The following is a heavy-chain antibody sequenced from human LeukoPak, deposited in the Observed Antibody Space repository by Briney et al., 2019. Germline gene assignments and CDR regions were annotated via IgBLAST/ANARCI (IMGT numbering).Heavy chain of an antibody. Sequence: SVKVSCKASGGTFSSYAISWVRQAPGQGLEWMGGIIPIFGTANYAQKFQGRVTITADESTSTAYMELSSLRPEDTAVYYCAGGAEYSSSYDYWGQGTLVTVSS. D-gene: IGHD6-6*01. J-gene: IGHJ4*02. CDR3: AGGAEYSSSYDY. CDR2: IIPIFGTA. V-gene: IGHV1-69*13. CDR1: GGTFSSYA.